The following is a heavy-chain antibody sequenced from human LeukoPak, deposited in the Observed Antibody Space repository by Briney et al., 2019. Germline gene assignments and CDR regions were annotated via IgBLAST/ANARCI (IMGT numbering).Heavy chain of an antibody. CDR3: ARESSCSSTSCYNGWFGP. Sequence: ASVKVSCKASGGTFSSYAISWVRQAPGQGLEWMGGIIPIFGTANYAQKLQGRVTITTDESTSTAYMELSSLRSEDTAVYYCARESSCSSTSCYNGWFGPWGQGTLVTVSS. V-gene: IGHV1-69*05. J-gene: IGHJ5*02. CDR1: GGTFSSYA. D-gene: IGHD2-2*02. CDR2: IIPIFGTA.